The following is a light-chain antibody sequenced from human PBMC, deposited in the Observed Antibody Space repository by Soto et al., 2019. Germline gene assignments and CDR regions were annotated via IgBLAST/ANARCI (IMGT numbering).Light chain of an antibody. CDR2: KAS. J-gene: IGKJ2*03. CDR3: QYYNNYLYS. Sequence: DIQMTQSPSTLSASVGDRVTITCRASQSISSWLAWYQQKPGKAPKLLIYKASSLQSGVPSRFSGSGSGTEFTLTISSLQPDDFATYYCQYYNNYLYSFGQGTKLEI. CDR1: QSISSW. V-gene: IGKV1-5*03.